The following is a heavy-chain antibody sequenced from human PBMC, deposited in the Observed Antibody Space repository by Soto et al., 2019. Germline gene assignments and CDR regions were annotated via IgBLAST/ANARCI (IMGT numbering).Heavy chain of an antibody. CDR1: GGTFSNYA. D-gene: IGHD5-12*01. Sequence: QVQLVQSGAEVKKPGSSVKVSCKASGGTFSNYAITWVRQAPGQGLEWVARIIPIFGTTNVAQKFQGRVTITAAESTTTAYMELSGPKSDATAVYYCAKDGGADGYFGNWLDPWGQGTLVTVSS. CDR2: IIPIFGTT. CDR3: AKDGGADGYFGNWLDP. V-gene: IGHV1-69*15. J-gene: IGHJ5*02.